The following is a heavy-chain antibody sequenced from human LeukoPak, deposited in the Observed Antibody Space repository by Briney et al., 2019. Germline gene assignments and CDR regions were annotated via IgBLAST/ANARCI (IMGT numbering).Heavy chain of an antibody. Sequence: PGGSLRLSCAASGFTFSSYAMSWVRQAPGKGLEWVSAISGRGGSTYYADSVKGRFTISRDNSKNTLYLQMNSLRAEDTAVYYCATSTAPNYDFWSEKYYFDYWGQGTLVTVSS. V-gene: IGHV3-23*01. D-gene: IGHD3-3*01. J-gene: IGHJ4*02. CDR3: ATSTAPNYDFWSEKYYFDY. CDR1: GFTFSSYA. CDR2: ISGRGGST.